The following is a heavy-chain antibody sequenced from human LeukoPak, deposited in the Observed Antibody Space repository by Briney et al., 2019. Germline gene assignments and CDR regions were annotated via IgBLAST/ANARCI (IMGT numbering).Heavy chain of an antibody. CDR1: GYTLTELS. Sequence: ASVKVSCKVSGYTLTELSMHWVRQAPGKGLEWMGGFDPEDGETIYAQKFQGRATMTEDTSTDTAYMELSSLRSEDTAVYYCAGGGPHSASLPLDYWGQGTLVTVSS. D-gene: IGHD2-15*01. CDR3: AGGGPHSASLPLDY. V-gene: IGHV1-24*01. J-gene: IGHJ4*02. CDR2: FDPEDGET.